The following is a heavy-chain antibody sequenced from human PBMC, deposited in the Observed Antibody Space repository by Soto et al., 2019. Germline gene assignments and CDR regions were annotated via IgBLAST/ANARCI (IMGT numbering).Heavy chain of an antibody. CDR2: MNPNSGNT. D-gene: IGHD6-13*01. V-gene: IGHV1-8*01. J-gene: IGHJ4*02. Sequence: ASVKVSCKASGYTFTSYDINWVRQATGQGLEWMGWMNPNSGNTGYAQKFQGRVTMTRNTSISTAYMELSSLRSEDTAVYYCARCVSEAAAGPPLFDYWGKGTLVTVAS. CDR1: GYTFTSYD. CDR3: ARCVSEAAAGPPLFDY.